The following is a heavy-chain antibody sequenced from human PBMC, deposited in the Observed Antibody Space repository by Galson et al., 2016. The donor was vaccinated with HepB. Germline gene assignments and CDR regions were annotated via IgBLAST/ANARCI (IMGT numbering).Heavy chain of an antibody. V-gene: IGHV3-7*03. CDR2: INPDGSQK. D-gene: IGHD2-15*01. J-gene: IGHJ4*02. CDR1: GSIFSGYW. CDR3: ARGQYCSGGGCYQDY. Sequence: SLRLSCAVSGSIFSGYWMSWVRQAPGEGLEWVANINPDGSQKYYVDSVRGRFTISRDNAKNSLFLYMNNVRADDTALYYCARGQYCSGGGCYQDYWGQGTLVTVFS.